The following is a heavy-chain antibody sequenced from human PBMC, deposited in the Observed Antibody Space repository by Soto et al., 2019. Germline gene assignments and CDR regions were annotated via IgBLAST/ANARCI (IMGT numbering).Heavy chain of an antibody. Sequence: PSETLSLTCAVSGGSISSSNWWSWVRQPPGKGLEWIGEIYHSGSTNYNPSLKSRVTISVDKSKNQFSLRAEDTAVYYCAKVDEYSSSSGIDYWGQGTLVTVSS. CDR2: IYHSGST. CDR1: GGSISSSNW. CDR3: AKVDEYSSSSGIDY. D-gene: IGHD6-6*01. J-gene: IGHJ4*02. V-gene: IGHV4-4*02.